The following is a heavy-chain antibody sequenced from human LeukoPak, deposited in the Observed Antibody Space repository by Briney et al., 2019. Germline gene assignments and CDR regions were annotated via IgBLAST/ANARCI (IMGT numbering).Heavy chain of an antibody. D-gene: IGHD2-2*01. CDR1: GFTFSSYE. Sequence: GGSLRLSCAASGFTFSSYEMNWVRQAPGKGLEWVSYISSSGSTIYYADSVKGRFTISRDNAKNSLYLQMNSLRAEDTAAYYCAALLWSRFDYWGQGTLVTVSS. CDR3: AALLWSRFDY. V-gene: IGHV3-48*03. CDR2: ISSSGSTI. J-gene: IGHJ4*02.